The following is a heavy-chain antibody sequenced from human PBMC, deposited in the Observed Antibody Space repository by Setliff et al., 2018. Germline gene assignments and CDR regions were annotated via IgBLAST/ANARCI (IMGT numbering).Heavy chain of an antibody. D-gene: IGHD5-18*01. Sequence: SVKVSCKASGGTFSSYGISWVRQAPGQGLEWMGGTIPIFGSTNYAQKFQDRVTMITDESTSTAYMELSSLRTEDTAVYYCAREGVDTRSSTDYRYYMDVWGKGTTVTVSS. CDR2: TIPIFGST. CDR1: GGTFSSYG. V-gene: IGHV1-69*05. CDR3: AREGVDTRSSTDYRYYMDV. J-gene: IGHJ6*03.